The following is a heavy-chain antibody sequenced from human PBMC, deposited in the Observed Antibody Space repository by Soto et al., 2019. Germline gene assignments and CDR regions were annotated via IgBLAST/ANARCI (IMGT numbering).Heavy chain of an antibody. CDR2: IYPGDSDT. D-gene: IGHD2-21*02. Sequence: HGESLKISCTGSGYSFTSYWIGWVRQMPGKGLEWMGIIYPGDSDTRYSPSFQGQVTISADKSISTAYLQWSSLKASDTAMYYGARRVVTNVYEHPDAFDIWGQGTMVTVSS. J-gene: IGHJ3*02. CDR1: GYSFTSYW. V-gene: IGHV5-51*01. CDR3: ARRVVTNVYEHPDAFDI.